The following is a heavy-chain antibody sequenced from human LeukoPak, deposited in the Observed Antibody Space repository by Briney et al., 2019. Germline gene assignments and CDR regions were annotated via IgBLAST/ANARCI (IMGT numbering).Heavy chain of an antibody. CDR1: GYTFTGYY. CDR3: ALLSGWFGEEHYYYYMDV. D-gene: IGHD3-10*01. Sequence: ASVKVSCKASGYTFTGYYMHWVRQAPGQGLEWMGWINPNSGGTNYAQKFQGRVTMTRDTSISTAYMELRSLRSDDTAVYYCALLSGWFGEEHYYYYMDVWGKGTTVTVSS. V-gene: IGHV1-2*02. J-gene: IGHJ6*03. CDR2: INPNSGGT.